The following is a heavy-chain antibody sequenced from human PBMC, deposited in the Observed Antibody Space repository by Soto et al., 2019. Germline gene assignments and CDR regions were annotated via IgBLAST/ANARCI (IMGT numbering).Heavy chain of an antibody. Sequence: GGSLRLSCAASGFTLSNTAMAWVRQAPGKGLEWVAVIWYDGNNKYYADSVKGRFTISRDNSKNTLYLQMNSLRAEDTAVYYCARDKYSLTYWGQGTLVTVSS. CDR1: GFTLSNTA. J-gene: IGHJ4*02. D-gene: IGHD2-15*01. CDR3: ARDKYSLTY. CDR2: IWYDGNNK. V-gene: IGHV3-33*08.